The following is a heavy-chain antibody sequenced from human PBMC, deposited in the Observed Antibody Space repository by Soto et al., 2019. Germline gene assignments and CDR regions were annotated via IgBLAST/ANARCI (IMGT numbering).Heavy chain of an antibody. CDR1: GGSISSGDYY. J-gene: IGHJ6*02. Sequence: QVQLQESGPGLVKPSQTLSLTCTVSGGSISSGDYYWSWIRQPPGKGLEWIGYIYYSGSTYYNPSPKSRVTISVDTSKNQFSLKLSSVTAADTAVYYCARVGYDSSGYSFTYYYGMDVWGQGTTVTVSS. V-gene: IGHV4-30-4*01. CDR2: IYYSGST. D-gene: IGHD3-22*01. CDR3: ARVGYDSSGYSFTYYYGMDV.